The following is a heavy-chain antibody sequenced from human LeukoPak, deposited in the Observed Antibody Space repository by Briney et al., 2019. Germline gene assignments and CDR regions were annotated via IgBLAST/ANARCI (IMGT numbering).Heavy chain of an antibody. CDR2: ISAYNGNT. CDR1: GYTFTSYG. CDR3: ARGPRGYSCGYSVY. D-gene: IGHD5-18*01. J-gene: IGHJ4*02. V-gene: IGHV1-18*01. Sequence: GASVKVSCKASGYTFTSYGISWVRQAPGQGLEWMGWISAYNGNTNYAQKLQGRVTMTTDTSTSTAYMELRSLRSDDTAVYYCARGPRGYSCGYSVYWGQGTLVTVSS.